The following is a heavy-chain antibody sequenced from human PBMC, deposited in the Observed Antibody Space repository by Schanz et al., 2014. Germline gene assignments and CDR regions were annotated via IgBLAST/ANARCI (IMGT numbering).Heavy chain of an antibody. J-gene: IGHJ6*02. CDR2: ISYDGSKK. CDR3: LAPDYGMDV. Sequence: QVQLVESGGGVVQPGRSLRLSCAASGSMFSSYGMHWVRQAPGKGLEWVGVISYDGSKKSYADSVKGRFTISRDNSKNTLYLQMNSLRAEDTAVYYCLAPDYGMDVWGQGTTVTVSS. V-gene: IGHV3-33*08. CDR1: GSMFSSYG.